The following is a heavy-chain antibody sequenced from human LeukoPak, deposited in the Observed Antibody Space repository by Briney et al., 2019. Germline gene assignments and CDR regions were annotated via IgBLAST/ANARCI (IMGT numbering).Heavy chain of an antibody. CDR2: SSGHNGDT. J-gene: IGHJ4*02. CDR3: ARDISAVAIDN. V-gene: IGHV1-18*01. Sequence: GASVKVSCKASGYNFNNYGISWVRQAPGQRLEWLGWSSGHNGDTLYAQKMQGRVTLTTDTFTSTAYMELRSLRSDDTAIYFSARDISAVAIDNWGQGTLIIVSS. CDR1: GYNFNNYG. D-gene: IGHD6-19*01.